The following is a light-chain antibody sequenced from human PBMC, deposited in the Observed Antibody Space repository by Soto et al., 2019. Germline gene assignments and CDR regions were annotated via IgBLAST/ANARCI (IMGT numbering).Light chain of an antibody. CDR1: SSDIGGYNY. CDR2: EVT. V-gene: IGLV2-14*01. CDR3: ISHSTTIAYVV. Sequence: QSALTQPASVSGSPGQSITISCTGTSSDIGGYNYVSWYQHHPGKAPKLMIYEVTNRPSGVSNRFSGSKSGNTDSLTISGLQAEDEADYYCISHSTTIAYVVLGGGTQLTV. J-gene: IGLJ2*01.